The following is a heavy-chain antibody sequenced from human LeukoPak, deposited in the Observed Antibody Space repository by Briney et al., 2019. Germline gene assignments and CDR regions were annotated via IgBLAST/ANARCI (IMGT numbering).Heavy chain of an antibody. CDR1: GYTFTSYD. J-gene: IGHJ6*02. CDR2: MNPNSGNT. Sequence: ASVKVSCKASGYTFTSYDINWVRQATGQGLEWMGWMNPNSGNTGYAQKFQGRVTMTRNTSISTAYMELSSLRSEDTAVYYCASGRRVTMVRGVLDVRGQGTTVTVSS. V-gene: IGHV1-8*01. CDR3: ASGRRVTMVRGVLDV. D-gene: IGHD3-10*01.